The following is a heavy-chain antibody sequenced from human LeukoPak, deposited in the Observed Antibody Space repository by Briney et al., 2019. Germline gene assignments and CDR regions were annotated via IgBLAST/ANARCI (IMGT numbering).Heavy chain of an antibody. CDR1: GGTFSSYA. J-gene: IGHJ4*02. Sequence: ASVKVSCKASGGTFSSYAISWVRQAPGQGLEWMGRIIPILGIANYAQKFQGRVTMTRDTSISTAYMELSRLRSDDTAVYYCAREDSSGWYYWGQGTLVTVSS. V-gene: IGHV1-69*04. CDR2: IIPILGIA. CDR3: AREDSSGWYY. D-gene: IGHD6-19*01.